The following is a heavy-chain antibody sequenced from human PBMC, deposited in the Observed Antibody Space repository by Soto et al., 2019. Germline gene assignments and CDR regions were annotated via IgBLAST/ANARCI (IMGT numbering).Heavy chain of an antibody. J-gene: IGHJ4*02. Sequence: QLPLQESGSGLVKPSQTLSLTCAVSGGSISSGGYSWSWIRQPPGNGMEWIGYIYDSGSTYYNPSLTSRVTISVERSKNQFSLKLSSVTAADTAVYYCARGALRWSASWDFDDWAQGILVTVSS. CDR3: ARGALRWSASWDFDD. V-gene: IGHV4-30-2*01. D-gene: IGHD4-17*01. CDR2: IYDSGST. CDR1: GGSISSGGYS.